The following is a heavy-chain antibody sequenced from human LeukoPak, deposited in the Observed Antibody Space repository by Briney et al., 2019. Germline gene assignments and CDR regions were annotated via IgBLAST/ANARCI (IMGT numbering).Heavy chain of an antibody. Sequence: ASVKVSCKASGYTFTGYYMHWVRQAPGQGLEWMGWINPNSGGTNYAQEFQGRVTMTRDTSISTAYMELSRLRSDDTAVYYCARDKKGYCTNGVCYFFVYWGQGTLVTVSS. D-gene: IGHD2-8*01. J-gene: IGHJ4*02. CDR3: ARDKKGYCTNGVCYFFVY. CDR2: INPNSGGT. CDR1: GYTFTGYY. V-gene: IGHV1-2*02.